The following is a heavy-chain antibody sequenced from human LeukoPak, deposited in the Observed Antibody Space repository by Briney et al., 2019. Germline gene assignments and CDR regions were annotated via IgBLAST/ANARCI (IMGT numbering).Heavy chain of an antibody. V-gene: IGHV3-33*01. Sequence: GRSLRLSCAASGFTFSSYGMHWVRQAPGKGLEWVAVIWYDGSNKYYADSVKGRFTISRDNSKNTLYLQMNSLRAEDTAVYYCARDIVVPAAIPYYYYSMDVWGQGTTVTVSS. D-gene: IGHD2-2*01. J-gene: IGHJ6*02. CDR2: IWYDGSNK. CDR1: GFTFSSYG. CDR3: ARDIVVPAAIPYYYYSMDV.